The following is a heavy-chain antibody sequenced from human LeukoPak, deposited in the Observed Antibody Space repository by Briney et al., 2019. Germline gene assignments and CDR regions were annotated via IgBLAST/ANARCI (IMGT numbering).Heavy chain of an antibody. CDR2: INHSGST. Sequence: PSETLSLTCAVYGGSFSGYYWSWIRQPPGKGLEWIGEINHSGSTNYNPSPKSRVTISVDTSKNQFSLKLSSVTAADTAVYYCARSGRWLQLLDYWGQGTLVTVSS. D-gene: IGHD5-24*01. CDR3: ARSGRWLQLLDY. J-gene: IGHJ4*02. V-gene: IGHV4-34*01. CDR1: GGSFSGYY.